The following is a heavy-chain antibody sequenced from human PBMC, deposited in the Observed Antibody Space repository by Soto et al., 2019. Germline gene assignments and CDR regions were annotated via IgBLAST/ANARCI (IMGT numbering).Heavy chain of an antibody. Sequence: SETLSLTCTVSGGSISSYYWSWIRQPPGKGLEWIGYIYYSGSTNYNPSLKSRVTISVDTSKNQFSLKLSSVTAADTVVYYCARHLYSYGVDRFDPWGQGTLVTVSS. J-gene: IGHJ5*02. CDR3: ARHLYSYGVDRFDP. CDR1: GGSISSYY. D-gene: IGHD5-18*01. CDR2: IYYSGST. V-gene: IGHV4-59*08.